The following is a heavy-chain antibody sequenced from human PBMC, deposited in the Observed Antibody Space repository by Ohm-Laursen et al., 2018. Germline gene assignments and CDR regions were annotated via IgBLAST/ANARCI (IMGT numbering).Heavy chain of an antibody. CDR2: ISYDGSNK. CDR1: GFTFSSYG. J-gene: IGHJ4*02. CDR3: AKDRTIVGATGFDY. D-gene: IGHD1-26*01. V-gene: IGHV3-30*18. Sequence: SLRLSCTASGFTFSSYGMHWVRQAPGKGLEWVAVISYDGSNKYYADSVKGRFTISRDNSKNTLYLQMNSLRAEDTALYSCAKDRTIVGATGFDYWGQGTLVTVSS.